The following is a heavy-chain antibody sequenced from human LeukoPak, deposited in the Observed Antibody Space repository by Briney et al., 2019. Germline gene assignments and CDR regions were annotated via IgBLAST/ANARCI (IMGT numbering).Heavy chain of an antibody. CDR1: GGTFNIYA. V-gene: IGHV1-8*02. D-gene: IGHD3-10*01. Sequence: ASVKVSCKASGGTFNIYAITWVRQAPGQGLEWMGWMSPKSGKTGYAQKFQGRVTITRNTSISTAYMELSSLTSEDTAVYYCARTPPGGLIDYWGQGPLVTVSS. J-gene: IGHJ4*02. CDR2: MSPKSGKT. CDR3: ARTPPGGLIDY.